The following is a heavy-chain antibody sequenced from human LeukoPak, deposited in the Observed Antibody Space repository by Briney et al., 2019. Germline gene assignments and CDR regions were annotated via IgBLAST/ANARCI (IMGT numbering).Heavy chain of an antibody. CDR3: ARNYYDSSGYYYGDAFDI. CDR1: GFTFSSYA. D-gene: IGHD3-22*01. J-gene: IGHJ3*02. Sequence: GGSLRLSCAASGFTFSSYAMHWVRQAPGKGLEWVAVISYDGSNKYYADSVKGRFTISRDNSKNPLYLQMNSLRAEDTAVYYCARNYYDSSGYYYGDAFDIWGQGTMVTVSS. V-gene: IGHV3-30-3*01. CDR2: ISYDGSNK.